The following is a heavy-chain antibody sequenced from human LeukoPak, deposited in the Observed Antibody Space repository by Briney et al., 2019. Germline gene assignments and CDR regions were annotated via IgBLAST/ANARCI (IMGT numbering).Heavy chain of an antibody. CDR3: ARQPITFGGVIVYYFDY. Sequence: ASVKVSCKDSGYTFTSYGISWVRQAPGQGLEWMGWISAYNGNTNSAQNLQGRVTMTTDTSTSTAYMELRSLRSDDTAVYYCARQPITFGGVIVYYFDYWGQGTLVIVSS. V-gene: IGHV1-18*01. CDR2: ISAYNGNT. CDR1: GYTFTSYG. J-gene: IGHJ4*02. D-gene: IGHD3-16*02.